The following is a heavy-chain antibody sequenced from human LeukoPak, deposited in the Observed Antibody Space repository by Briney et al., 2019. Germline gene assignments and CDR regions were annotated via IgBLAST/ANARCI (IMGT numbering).Heavy chain of an antibody. CDR2: ISGSGGST. D-gene: IGHD3-10*01. CDR1: GFTFSSYA. CDR3: AREFITMVRGVIITTYSFDY. V-gene: IGHV3-23*01. J-gene: IGHJ4*02. Sequence: GGSLRLSCAASGFTFSSYAMSWVRQAPGKGLEWVSAISGSGGSTYYADSVKGRFTISRDNSKNTLYLQMNGLRAEDTAVYYCAREFITMVRGVIITTYSFDYWGQGTLVTVS.